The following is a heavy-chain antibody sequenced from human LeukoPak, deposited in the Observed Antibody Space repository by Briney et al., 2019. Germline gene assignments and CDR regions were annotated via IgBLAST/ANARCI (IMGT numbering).Heavy chain of an antibody. CDR3: ARDFGPTGTTGDDAFDI. V-gene: IGHV4-61*02. J-gene: IGHJ3*02. CDR2: IYISGST. Sequence: SETLSLTCTVSGGSISSGSYFWYWIRQPAGKGLEWIGRIYISGSTKYNPSLRSRVTISVDTSKNQFSLQLNSVTAADTAVYYCARDFGPTGTTGDDAFDIGGQGTMVTVSS. D-gene: IGHD1-1*01. CDR1: GGSISSGSYF.